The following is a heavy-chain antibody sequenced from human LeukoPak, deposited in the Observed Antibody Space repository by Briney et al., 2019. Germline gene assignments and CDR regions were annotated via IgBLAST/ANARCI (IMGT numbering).Heavy chain of an antibody. J-gene: IGHJ3*02. V-gene: IGHV3-23*01. Sequence: PGGSLRLSCAASGFTFNSYAMSWVRQAPGKGLEWVSAISGSGDYTYYADSVKGRVTISRDNSKNTLYLQMSSLRAEDTAVYYCARGRYCTNGVCPNDAFDIWGQGTMVTVSS. CDR1: GFTFNSYA. CDR2: ISGSGDYT. D-gene: IGHD2-8*01. CDR3: ARGRYCTNGVCPNDAFDI.